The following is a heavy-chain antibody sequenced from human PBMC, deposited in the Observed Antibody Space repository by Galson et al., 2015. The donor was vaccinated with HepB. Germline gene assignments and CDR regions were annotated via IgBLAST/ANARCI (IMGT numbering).Heavy chain of an antibody. CDR1: GFTFSSYA. D-gene: IGHD3-22*01. CDR3: ASGAYYYDSSGYYYPFDY. CDR2: ISGSGGST. Sequence: SLRLSCAASGFTFSSYAMSWVRQAPGKGLEWVSAISGSGGSTYYADSVKGRFTISRDNSKNTLYLQMNSLRAEDTAVYYCASGAYYYDSSGYYYPFDYWGQGTLVTVSS. J-gene: IGHJ4*02. V-gene: IGHV3-23*01.